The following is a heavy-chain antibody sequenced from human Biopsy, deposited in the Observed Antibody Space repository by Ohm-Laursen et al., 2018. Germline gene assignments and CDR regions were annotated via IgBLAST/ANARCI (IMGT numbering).Heavy chain of an antibody. Sequence: SLRLSCTASGFTLTDSGMHWVRQAPGKGLEWVALISYDGSYKNYGDSVKGRFTISRDNSKNTLYLQMNSLRPEDTAVYYCAKQEGVAYGDIDYWGQGTLVTVSS. CDR1: GFTLTDSG. CDR2: ISYDGSYK. V-gene: IGHV3-30*18. J-gene: IGHJ4*02. CDR3: AKQEGVAYGDIDY. D-gene: IGHD3-10*01.